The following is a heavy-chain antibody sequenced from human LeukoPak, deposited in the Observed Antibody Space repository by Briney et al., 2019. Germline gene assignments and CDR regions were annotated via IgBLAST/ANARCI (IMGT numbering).Heavy chain of an antibody. Sequence: GGSLRLSCAASGFTFSDYGMHWVRQSPGKGLEWVAFIRDDGSRYADSVKGRFTISRDNSRITVYLQMNSLRAEDTAVYHCAKDLPAAYFDYWGQGTLVTVSS. CDR3: AKDLPAAYFDY. J-gene: IGHJ4*02. CDR1: GFTFSDYG. V-gene: IGHV3-30*02. D-gene: IGHD2-2*01. CDR2: IRDDGS.